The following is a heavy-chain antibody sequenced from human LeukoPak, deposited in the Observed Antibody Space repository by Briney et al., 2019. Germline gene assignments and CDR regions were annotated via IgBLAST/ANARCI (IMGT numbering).Heavy chain of an antibody. CDR1: GFTSSSYA. V-gene: IGHV3-64D*06. D-gene: IGHD5-18*01. J-gene: IGHJ4*02. CDR3: VKDYGMVNPLYYFDY. CDR2: ISSNGGST. Sequence: GGSLRLSCAASGFTSSSYAMSWVRQAPGKGLEYVSAISSNGGSTYYADSVKGRFTISRDNSKNTPYLQMSSLRAEDTAVYYCVKDYGMVNPLYYFDYWGQGTLVTVSS.